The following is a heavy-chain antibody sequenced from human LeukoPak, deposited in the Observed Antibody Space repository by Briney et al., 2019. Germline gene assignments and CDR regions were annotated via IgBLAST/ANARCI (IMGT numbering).Heavy chain of an antibody. Sequence: VASVKVSCKASGYTFTGYYMHWVRQAPGQGLEWMGWINPNSGGTNYAQKFQGRVTMTRDTSISTAYMELSRLRSDDTAVYYCARPSDSSWHDAFDIWGQGTMVTVSS. CDR1: GYTFTGYY. CDR3: ARPSDSSWHDAFDI. V-gene: IGHV1-2*02. D-gene: IGHD3-22*01. J-gene: IGHJ3*02. CDR2: INPNSGGT.